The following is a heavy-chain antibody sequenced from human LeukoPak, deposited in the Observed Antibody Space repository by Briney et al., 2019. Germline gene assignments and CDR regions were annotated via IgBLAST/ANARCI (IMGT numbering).Heavy chain of an antibody. J-gene: IGHJ4*02. CDR2: VYYSGTT. D-gene: IGHD3-10*01. CDR1: GGSISSYY. CDR3: ARDSYGSGTMDY. V-gene: IGHV4-59*01. Sequence: SETLSLTCSVSGGSISSYYWSWIRQPPGKGLEWIGYVYYSGTTKYNPSLKSRVTISVDMSKNQFSLKLTSVTAADTAVYYCARDSYGSGTMDYWGQGTLVTVSS.